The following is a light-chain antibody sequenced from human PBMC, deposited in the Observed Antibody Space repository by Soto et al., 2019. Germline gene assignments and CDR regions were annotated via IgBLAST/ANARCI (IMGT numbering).Light chain of an antibody. J-gene: IGKJ1*01. Sequence: AIRMTQSPSSFSASTGDRVTITCRASQGISRYLAWYQQKPEKAPKHLIYAASTLQSGVPSRFSGSGSGTDFTLTISCLQSEDFATYYCQQYYSYPRTFGQGTKVEIK. CDR2: AAS. CDR3: QQYYSYPRT. V-gene: IGKV1-8*01. CDR1: QGISRY.